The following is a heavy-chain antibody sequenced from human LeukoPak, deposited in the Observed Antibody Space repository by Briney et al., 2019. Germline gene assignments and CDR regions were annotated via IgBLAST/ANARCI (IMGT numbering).Heavy chain of an antibody. CDR1: GFTFSSYA. CDR3: AKVLASIGWYFDS. V-gene: IGHV3-23*01. Sequence: GGSLRLSCAASGFTFSSYAMSWVRQAPGKGLEWVSTISGSDGITYYAVSVKGRFTISRDSSKNTLYLQMNSLRAEDTAVYYCAKVLASIGWYFDSWGQGTLVTVSS. D-gene: IGHD6-19*01. J-gene: IGHJ4*02. CDR2: ISGSDGIT.